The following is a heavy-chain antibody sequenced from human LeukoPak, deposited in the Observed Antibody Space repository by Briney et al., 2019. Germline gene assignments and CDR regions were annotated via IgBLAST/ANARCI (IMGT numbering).Heavy chain of an antibody. V-gene: IGHV6-1*01. J-gene: IGHJ4*02. CDR3: ARQQRGAFDY. Sequence: SQTLSLTCAISGDSVSSNTPAWNWIRQSPSRGLEWLGRTYYRSKWYKDYAVSVRSRITINPDTAKNQFSLQLNSVTPEDTAVYYCARQQRGAFDYWGQGTLVTVSS. D-gene: IGHD6-13*01. CDR2: TYYRSKWYK. CDR1: GDSVSSNTPA.